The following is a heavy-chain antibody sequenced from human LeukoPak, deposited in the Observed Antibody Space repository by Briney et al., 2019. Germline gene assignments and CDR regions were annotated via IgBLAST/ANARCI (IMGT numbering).Heavy chain of an antibody. CDR2: IKQDGSEK. CDR1: GFTFSNFW. D-gene: IGHD3-3*01. J-gene: IGHJ4*02. CDR3: ARWRVDDY. Sequence: GGSLGLSCAASGFTFSNFWMTWVRQAPGKGLEWVANIKQDGSEKYYVDSVKGRFTISRDNDKNSLYLQMNGLRAEVMAVYYCARWRVDDYWGQGTLVTVSS. V-gene: IGHV3-7*03.